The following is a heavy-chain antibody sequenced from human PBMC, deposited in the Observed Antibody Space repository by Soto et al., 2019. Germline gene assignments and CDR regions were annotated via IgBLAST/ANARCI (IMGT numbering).Heavy chain of an antibody. CDR2: INAYNGNT. CDR3: ATDLGGVIITVDY. D-gene: IGHD3-10*01. V-gene: IGHV1-18*01. J-gene: IGHJ4*02. Sequence: QVQLVQSGAEVKKPGASVKVSCKASGYTFTSYGISWVRQAPGQGLEWMGWINAYNGNTNYAQKLQGRVTMTTDTSTSTASMELRGLRSDDTAGYYCATDLGGVIITVDYWGQGTRVTGSS. CDR1: GYTFTSYG.